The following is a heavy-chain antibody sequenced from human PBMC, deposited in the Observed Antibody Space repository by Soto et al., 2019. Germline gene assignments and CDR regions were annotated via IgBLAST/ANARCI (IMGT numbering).Heavy chain of an antibody. Sequence: GGSLRLSCAASGFTVSSNYMSWVRQAPGKGLEWVSVIYSGGSTYYADSVKGRFTISRDNSKNTLYLQMNSLRAEDTAVYYCARGSSAEQWLARYYYYGMDVWGQGTTVTISS. J-gene: IGHJ6*02. CDR2: IYSGGST. V-gene: IGHV3-53*01. CDR1: GFTVSSNY. D-gene: IGHD6-19*01. CDR3: ARGSSAEQWLARYYYYGMDV.